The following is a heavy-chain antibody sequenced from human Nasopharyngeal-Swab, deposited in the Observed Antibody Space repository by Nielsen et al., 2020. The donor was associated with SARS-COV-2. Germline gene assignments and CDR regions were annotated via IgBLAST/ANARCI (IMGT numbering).Heavy chain of an antibody. Sequence: SETLSLTCSVSGGSISTYHWNWTRQPPGKGLEWIGYIYYSGSTNYNPSLKSRVTISVDTSKNQFSLKLSSVTAADTAVYYCASRGEGYGDYLDYWGQGTLVTVSS. J-gene: IGHJ4*02. CDR3: ASRGEGYGDYLDY. D-gene: IGHD4-17*01. CDR1: GGSISTYH. CDR2: IYYSGST. V-gene: IGHV4-59*08.